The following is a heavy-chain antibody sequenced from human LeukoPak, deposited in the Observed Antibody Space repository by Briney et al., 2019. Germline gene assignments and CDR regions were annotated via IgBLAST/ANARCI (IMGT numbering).Heavy chain of an antibody. V-gene: IGHV5-51*01. D-gene: IGHD6-13*01. CDR2: IYPGDADT. CDR1: GYSFTSYW. J-gene: IGHJ6*02. CDR3: ARQALVAAAGNYYYYGMDV. Sequence: GESLKISCKGSGYSFTSYWIGWVRQMPGKGLEWIGIIYPGDADTRYSPSFQGQVTISADKSISTAYLQWSSLKASDTAMYYCARQALVAAAGNYYYYGMDVWGQGTTVTVSS.